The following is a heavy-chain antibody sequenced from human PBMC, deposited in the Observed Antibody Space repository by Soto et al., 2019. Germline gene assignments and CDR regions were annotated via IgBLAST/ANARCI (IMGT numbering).Heavy chain of an antibody. D-gene: IGHD3-22*01. CDR2: ISGSTDST. Sequence: GGSLRLSCAASGFTFSSYAMSWVRQAPGKGLEWVSTISGSTDSTYYADSVKGRFTISRDNSKNTLYLQMHSLRAEDTAVYYCARFYYDSSGYLPSPYYYSYGMDVWGQGTTVPVSS. CDR3: ARFYYDSSGYLPSPYYYSYGMDV. V-gene: IGHV3-23*01. CDR1: GFTFSSYA. J-gene: IGHJ6*02.